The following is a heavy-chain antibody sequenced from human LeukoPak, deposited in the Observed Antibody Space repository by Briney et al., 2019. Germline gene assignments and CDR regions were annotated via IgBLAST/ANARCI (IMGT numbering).Heavy chain of an antibody. CDR1: GLTVSSNY. J-gene: IGHJ4*02. Sequence: PGRSLRLSLAASGLTVSSNYMTCVRVAPRKRLWWGSIIYSDGTTYYADSVKGRFTISRDDSKNTLHLQMNSLRPEDTAVYYCARWGPEPPYTPNYFYYWGQGTLVTVSS. CDR2: IYSDGTT. D-gene: IGHD3-16*01. V-gene: IGHV3-53*01. CDR3: ARWGPEPPYTPNYFYY.